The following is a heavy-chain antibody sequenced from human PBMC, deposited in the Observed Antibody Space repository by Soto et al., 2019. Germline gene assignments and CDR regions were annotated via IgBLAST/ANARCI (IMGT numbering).Heavy chain of an antibody. CDR3: AKDGNVLRFLEWLSHLDY. Sequence: PGGSLRLSCAASGFSFKNYAMHWVRQSPGKGLEWVAVISFDESHKYYADSVKGRFTISRDNSKSMLSLEMNSLRPDDTAVYYCAKDGNVLRFLEWLSHLDYWGQGTLVTVSS. D-gene: IGHD3-3*01. J-gene: IGHJ4*02. CDR2: ISFDESHK. CDR1: GFSFKNYA. V-gene: IGHV3-30*18.